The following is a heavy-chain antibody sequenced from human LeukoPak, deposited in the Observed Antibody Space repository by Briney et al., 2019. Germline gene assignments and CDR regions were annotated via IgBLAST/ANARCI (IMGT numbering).Heavy chain of an antibody. CDR3: ARTPYDFWSGYYTNYYYYYMDV. CDR2: IYTSGST. D-gene: IGHD3-3*01. Sequence: SETLSLTCTVSGGSISSYYWSWIRQPPGKGLEWIGYIYTSGSTNYNPSLKSRVTISVDTSKNQFSLKLSSVTAADTAVYYCARTPYDFWSGYYTNYYYYYMDVWGKGTTVTVSS. V-gene: IGHV4-4*09. CDR1: GGSISSYY. J-gene: IGHJ6*03.